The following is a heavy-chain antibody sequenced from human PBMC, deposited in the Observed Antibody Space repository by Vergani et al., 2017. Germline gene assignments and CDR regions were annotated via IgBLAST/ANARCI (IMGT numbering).Heavy chain of an antibody. Sequence: QMQLVQSGPEVKKPGTSVKVSCKASGFTFTSSAMQWVRQARGQRLEWIGWIVVGSGNTNYAQKFQERVTITRYMSTSTAYMELSSLRSEDTAVYYCAADHTYYDSSGYPRGNWYFDLWGRGTLVTVSS. J-gene: IGHJ2*01. CDR1: GFTFTSSA. CDR2: IVVGSGNT. D-gene: IGHD3-22*01. V-gene: IGHV1-58*02. CDR3: AADHTYYDSSGYPRGNWYFDL.